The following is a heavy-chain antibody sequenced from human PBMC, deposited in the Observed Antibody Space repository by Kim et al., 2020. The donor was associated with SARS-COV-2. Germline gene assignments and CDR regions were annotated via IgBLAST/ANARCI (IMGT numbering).Heavy chain of an antibody. CDR3: ARDTPGQKAYDI. J-gene: IGHJ3*02. Sequence: GSVKSRITINADTSKNQFSLQLNSVSPEDTAVYYCARDTPGQKAYDIWGQGTMVTVSS. V-gene: IGHV6-1*01.